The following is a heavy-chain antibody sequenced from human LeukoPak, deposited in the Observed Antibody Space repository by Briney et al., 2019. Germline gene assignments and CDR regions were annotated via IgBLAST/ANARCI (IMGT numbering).Heavy chain of an antibody. V-gene: IGHV3-21*01. CDR2: ISSSSNYI. CDR3: ASLSVVQFYFDY. D-gene: IGHD4-23*01. J-gene: IGHJ4*02. Sequence: GGSLRLSCVASGFTFSSYNMNWVRQAPGKGLEWVPSISSSSNYIYYADSVKGRFTISRDNAKNSLDLQMNSLRAEDTAVYYCASLSVVQFYFDYWGQGTLVTVSS. CDR1: GFTFSSYN.